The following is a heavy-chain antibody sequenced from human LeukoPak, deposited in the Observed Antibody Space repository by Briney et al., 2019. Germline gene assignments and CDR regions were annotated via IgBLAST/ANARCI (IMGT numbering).Heavy chain of an antibody. D-gene: IGHD2-15*01. Sequence: GGSLRLSCAASGFTVSSNYMSWVRQAPGKGLEWVSVIYSGGSTCYADSVKGRFTISRDNSKNTLYLQMNSLRAEDTAVYYCAREHIAGSAFDIWGQGTMVTVSS. V-gene: IGHV3-53*01. CDR1: GFTVSSNY. CDR3: AREHIAGSAFDI. J-gene: IGHJ3*02. CDR2: IYSGGST.